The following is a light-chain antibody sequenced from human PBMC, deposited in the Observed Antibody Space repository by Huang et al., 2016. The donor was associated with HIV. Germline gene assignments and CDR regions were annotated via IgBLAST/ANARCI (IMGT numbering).Light chain of an antibody. CDR1: QGINNF. J-gene: IGKJ4*01. Sequence: IQLTQSPSSLSASVGDKVTITCRASQGINNFLAWYQQEPGKAPKLLIYAASILQSGVPSRFSGSGSWTDFTLTISSLQPEDFATYYCQQLNSYPLTFGGGTKVDIK. CDR3: QQLNSYPLT. V-gene: IGKV1-9*01. CDR2: AAS.